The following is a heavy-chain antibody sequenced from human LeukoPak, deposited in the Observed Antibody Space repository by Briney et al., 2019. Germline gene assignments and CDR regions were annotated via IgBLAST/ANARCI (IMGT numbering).Heavy chain of an antibody. D-gene: IGHD2-21*02. Sequence: ASVKISFKASGYTFTDYYMHWVQQAPGKGLEWMGRVDPEDGETIYAEKFQGRVTITADTSTDTAYMELSSLRSEDTAVYYCATGVYCGGDCYPYYFDYWGQGTLVTVSS. CDR1: GYTFTDYY. CDR2: VDPEDGET. V-gene: IGHV1-69-2*01. J-gene: IGHJ4*02. CDR3: ATGVYCGGDCYPYYFDY.